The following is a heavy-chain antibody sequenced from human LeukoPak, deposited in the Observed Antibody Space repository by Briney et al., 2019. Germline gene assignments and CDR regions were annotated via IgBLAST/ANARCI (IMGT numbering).Heavy chain of an antibody. D-gene: IGHD3-22*01. CDR2: IYTSGTT. J-gene: IGHJ4*02. CDR3: ARDGYYYDSSGSSPLDY. CDR1: GGSISSSNYY. V-gene: IGHV4-61*02. Sequence: PSQTLSLTCTVSGGSISSSNYYWSWIRQPAGKGLEWIGRIYTSGTTNYNPSLKSRVTISVDTSKNQFSLKLSSVTAADTAVYYCARDGYYYDSSGSSPLDYWGQGTLVTVSS.